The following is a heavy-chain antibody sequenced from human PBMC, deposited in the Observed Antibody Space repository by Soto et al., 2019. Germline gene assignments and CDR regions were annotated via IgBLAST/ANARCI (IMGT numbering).Heavy chain of an antibody. CDR3: AGAVAVPPDLDY. CDR1: GYTFTGYA. Sequence: QVQLVQSGAEEKKPGASVKVSCKASGYTFTGYAMHWVRQAPGQRLEWMGWINAGNGNTKYSQKFQGRVTITRDTPGSKATMGLGSLDLEATAFNSGAGAVAVPPDLDYGGQGTRVPVS. J-gene: IGHJ4*02. D-gene: IGHD6-19*01. V-gene: IGHV1-3*05. CDR2: INAGNGNT.